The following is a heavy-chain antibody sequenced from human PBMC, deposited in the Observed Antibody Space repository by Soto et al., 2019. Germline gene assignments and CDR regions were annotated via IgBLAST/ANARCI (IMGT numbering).Heavy chain of an antibody. Sequence: SLRLSCTTSGFTFGDNAMSWVRQAPGKGLEWEGFIRSKSYGGTTDYAASVKGRFTISRDDSRSIAYLQMNSLKTEDTAVYYCTRAAIDRTGTTHYYYGMDVWGQGTTVTVYS. V-gene: IGHV3-49*04. D-gene: IGHD1-1*01. J-gene: IGHJ6*02. CDR1: GFTFGDNA. CDR3: TRAAIDRTGTTHYYYGMDV. CDR2: IRSKSYGGTT.